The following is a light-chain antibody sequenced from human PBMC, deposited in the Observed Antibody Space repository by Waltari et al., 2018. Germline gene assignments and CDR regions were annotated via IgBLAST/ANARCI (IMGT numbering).Light chain of an antibody. Sequence: DIVMTQSPDSLGVSLGERATIHCKSSQSVLYSSTNKNYLSWYQQKPGQPPKMIIYWASTRESGVPDRFSGSGSGTDFTLTISSLQAEDVAVYYCLQTYVSPYTFGQGTNLEI. J-gene: IGKJ2*01. CDR2: WAS. CDR1: QSVLYSSTNKNY. CDR3: LQTYVSPYT. V-gene: IGKV4-1*01.